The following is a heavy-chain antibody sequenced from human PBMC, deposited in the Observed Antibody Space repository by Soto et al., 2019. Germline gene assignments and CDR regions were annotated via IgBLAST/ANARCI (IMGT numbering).Heavy chain of an antibody. J-gene: IGHJ3*02. CDR2: IKSKTDGGTT. Sequence: GGSLRLSCAASGFTFSNAWMSWVRQAPGKGLEWVGRIKSKTDGGTTDYAAPVKGRFTISRDDSKNTLYLQMNSLKTDDTAVYYCTTAPAADAFDIWGQGTMVTVSS. V-gene: IGHV3-15*01. D-gene: IGHD2-2*01. CDR3: TTAPAADAFDI. CDR1: GFTFSNAW.